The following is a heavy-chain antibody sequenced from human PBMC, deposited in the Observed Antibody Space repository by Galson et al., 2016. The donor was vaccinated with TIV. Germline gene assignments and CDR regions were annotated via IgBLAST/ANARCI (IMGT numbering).Heavy chain of an antibody. CDR1: GHSLNELV. CDR3: ATVAWFPGLSLDT. D-gene: IGHD2/OR15-2a*01. CDR2: FDPEVAKT. V-gene: IGHV1-24*01. Sequence: SCKVSGHSLNELVIHWVRQAPGKGLEWMGGFDPEVAKTVYAQKLQDRVTMAADTSTNTAYMELGSLRFEDTAVYYCATVAWFPGLSLDTWGQGTLVTVSS. J-gene: IGHJ5*02.